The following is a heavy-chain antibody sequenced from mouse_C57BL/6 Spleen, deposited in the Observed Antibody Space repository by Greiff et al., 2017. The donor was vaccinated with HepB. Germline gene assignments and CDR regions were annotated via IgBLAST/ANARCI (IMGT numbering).Heavy chain of an antibody. Sequence: QVQLQQPGTELVKPGASVKLSCKASGYTFTSYWMHWVKQRPGQGLEWIGNINPSNGGTNYNEKFKSKATLTVNNSSSTAYMQLSSLTSEDAAVDYCASPYDYDGAWFAYWGQGTLVTVSA. J-gene: IGHJ3*01. V-gene: IGHV1-53*01. D-gene: IGHD2-4*01. CDR1: GYTFTSYW. CDR3: ASPYDYDGAWFAY. CDR2: INPSNGGT.